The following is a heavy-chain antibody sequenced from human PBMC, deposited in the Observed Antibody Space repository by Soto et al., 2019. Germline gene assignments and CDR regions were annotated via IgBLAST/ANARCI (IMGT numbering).Heavy chain of an antibody. J-gene: IGHJ4*02. D-gene: IGHD2-15*01. CDR3: ARVGCSGGSCYSRN. CDR2: IYHSGST. Sequence: QVQLQESGPGLVKPSGTLSLTCAVSGGSISSSNWWSWVRQPPGKGLGWIGEIYHSGSTNYNPSLQRRVTTXGXKXXTQFSLALSSVTAADTAVYYCARVGCSGGSCYSRNWGQGTLVTVSS. V-gene: IGHV4-4*02. CDR1: GGSISSSNW.